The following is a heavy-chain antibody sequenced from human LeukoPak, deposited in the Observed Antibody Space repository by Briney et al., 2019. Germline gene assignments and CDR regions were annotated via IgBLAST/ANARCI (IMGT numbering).Heavy chain of an antibody. J-gene: IGHJ6*03. CDR1: GFTFSSYS. V-gene: IGHV3-48*01. Sequence: GGSLRLSCAASGFTFSSYSVNWVRQAPGKALEWVSYISSSSTTIYYADSVKGRFTISRDNAKNSLYLQMNSLRAEDTAVYYCARGGYDILTGYVYYYYMDVWGKGTTVTVSS. D-gene: IGHD3-9*01. CDR2: ISSSSTTI. CDR3: ARGGYDILTGYVYYYYMDV.